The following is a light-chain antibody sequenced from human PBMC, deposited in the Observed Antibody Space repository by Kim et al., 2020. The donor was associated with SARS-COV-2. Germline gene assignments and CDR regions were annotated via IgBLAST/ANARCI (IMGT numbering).Light chain of an antibody. CDR3: QQYNNFPYT. V-gene: IGKV1-33*01. J-gene: IGKJ2*01. CDR1: QDISKY. Sequence: DIQMTQSPSSLSPSVGDRVTITCQASQDISKYLNWYQQRPGKAPKLLIYAASNLETGVPSRFSGSGFGTHFNLVISSLQPEDIAAYYCQQYNNFPYTFGQGTKVDIK. CDR2: AAS.